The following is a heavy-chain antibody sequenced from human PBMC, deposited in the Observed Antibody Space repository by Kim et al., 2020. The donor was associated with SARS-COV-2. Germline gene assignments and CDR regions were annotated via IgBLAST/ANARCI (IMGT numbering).Heavy chain of an antibody. CDR3: ASVGDDAFDI. Sequence: ETLSLTCAVYGGSFSGYYWSWIRQPPGKGLEWIGEINHSGSTNYNPSLKSRVTISVDTSKNQFSLKLSSVTAADPAVYYCASVGDDAFDIWGQGTMVTV. CDR1: GGSFSGYY. J-gene: IGHJ3*02. D-gene: IGHD1-26*01. V-gene: IGHV4-34*01. CDR2: INHSGST.